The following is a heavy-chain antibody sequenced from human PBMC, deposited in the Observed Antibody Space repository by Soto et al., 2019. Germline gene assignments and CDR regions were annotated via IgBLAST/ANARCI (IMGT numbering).Heavy chain of an antibody. D-gene: IGHD3-16*01. CDR3: AKNRDYDYDAFGV. CDR2: ITGNSAFT. J-gene: IGHJ3*01. Sequence: QPGGSLRLSCAASGFTFSSYAMSWVRQAPGKGLEWVSGITGNSAFTYYADSVKGRFIISRDNSKNTLYLQINTLRVEDTAVYYCAKNRDYDYDAFGVWGQGTVVTVSS. V-gene: IGHV3-23*01. CDR1: GFTFSSYA.